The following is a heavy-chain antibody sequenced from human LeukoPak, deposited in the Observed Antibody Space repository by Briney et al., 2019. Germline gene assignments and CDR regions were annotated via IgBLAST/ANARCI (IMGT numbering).Heavy chain of an antibody. J-gene: IGHJ6*03. Sequence: PSETLSLTCNVSGYSISSGYYWAWTRQPPGKGLEWIGYIYYSGSTNYNPSLKSRVTMSVDTSKNQFSLKVSSVTAADTAVYYCARVFDSGSQAYFYYMDVWGKGTTVTISS. D-gene: IGHD3-10*01. CDR1: GYSISSGYY. V-gene: IGHV4-59*01. CDR3: ARVFDSGSQAYFYYMDV. CDR2: IYYSGST.